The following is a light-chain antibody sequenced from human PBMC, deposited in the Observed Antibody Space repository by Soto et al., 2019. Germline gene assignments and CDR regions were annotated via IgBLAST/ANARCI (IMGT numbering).Light chain of an antibody. CDR3: QQSYSTPA. Sequence: DIQMTQSPSSLSASVGDRVTITCRASQSISSYLNWYQQKPGKAPKLLIYAASSLQSGVPSRFSSSGSGTDFTLTISSLQPEDFATYYCQQSYSTPAFGGGTKVDIK. V-gene: IGKV1-39*01. J-gene: IGKJ4*01. CDR2: AAS. CDR1: QSISSY.